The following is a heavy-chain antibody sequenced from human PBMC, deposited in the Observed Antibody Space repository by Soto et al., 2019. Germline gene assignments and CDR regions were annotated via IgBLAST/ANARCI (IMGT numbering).Heavy chain of an antibody. CDR3: ARSYDFWSGYPFDH. CDR1: GGSISSYY. D-gene: IGHD3-3*01. CDR2: IYYSGST. Sequence: SETLSLTCTVSGGSISSYYWSWIRQPPGKGLEWIGYIYYSGSTNYNPSLKSRVTISVDTSKNQFSLKLSSVTAADTAVYYCARSYDFWSGYPFDHRGQGTLVTVSS. V-gene: IGHV4-59*01. J-gene: IGHJ4*02.